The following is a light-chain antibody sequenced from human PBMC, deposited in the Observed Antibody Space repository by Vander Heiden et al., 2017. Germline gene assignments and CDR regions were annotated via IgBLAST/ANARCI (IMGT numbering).Light chain of an antibody. V-gene: IGKV3-15*01. Sequence: EIVMTQSPATLSVSPGARATLTCRASHSVSSYLAWYQQKPGQAPRLLIYGASTRATGIPARFSGSGSGTEFTLTISSLQSEDFAVYYCQQYNNWLLFTFGPGTKVDIK. J-gene: IGKJ3*01. CDR2: GAS. CDR1: HSVSSY. CDR3: QQYNNWLLFT.